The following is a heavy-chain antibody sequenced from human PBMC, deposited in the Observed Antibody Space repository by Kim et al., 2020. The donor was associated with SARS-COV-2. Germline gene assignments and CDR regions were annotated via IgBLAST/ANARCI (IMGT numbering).Heavy chain of an antibody. J-gene: IGHJ4*02. Sequence: ASVKVSCKASGYTFTGYYMHWVRQAPGQGLEWMGWIYPYSGGTNCAQKFQGRVTMTTDTSISTAYMELSSLRSDDTAVYYCARDPPYSSSWRYFDYWGQG. CDR2: IYPYSGGT. D-gene: IGHD6-13*01. V-gene: IGHV1-2*02. CDR3: ARDPPYSSSWRYFDY. CDR1: GYTFTGYY.